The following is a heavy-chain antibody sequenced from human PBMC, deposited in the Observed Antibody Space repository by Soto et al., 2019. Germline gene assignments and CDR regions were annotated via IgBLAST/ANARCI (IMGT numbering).Heavy chain of an antibody. CDR1: GYTFTGYY. Sequence: AASVKVSCKASGYTFTGYYMHWVRQAPGQGLGWMGWINPNSGGTNYAQKFQGWVTMTRDTSISTAYMELSRLRSDDTAVYYCARGYSGYDFPENWFDPWGQGTLVTVSS. CDR3: ARGYSGYDFPENWFDP. D-gene: IGHD5-12*01. CDR2: INPNSGGT. J-gene: IGHJ5*02. V-gene: IGHV1-2*04.